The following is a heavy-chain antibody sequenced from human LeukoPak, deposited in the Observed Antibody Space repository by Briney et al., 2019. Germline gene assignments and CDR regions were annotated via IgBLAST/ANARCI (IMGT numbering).Heavy chain of an antibody. V-gene: IGHV3-23*01. J-gene: IGHJ4*02. CDR2: ISGSGGST. CDR3: ARDLDIVVVPAARSY. CDR1: GFTFSSYA. Sequence: PGGSLRLSCAASGFTFSSYAMSWVRQAPGKGLEWVSAISGSGGSTYYADSVKGRFTISRDNAKNSLYLQMNRLRAEDTAVYYCARDLDIVVVPAARSYWGQGTLDTVSS. D-gene: IGHD2-2*03.